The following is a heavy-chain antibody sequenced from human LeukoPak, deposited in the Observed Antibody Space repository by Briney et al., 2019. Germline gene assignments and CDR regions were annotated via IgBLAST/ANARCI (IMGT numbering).Heavy chain of an antibody. Sequence: PGGSLRLSCSASGFTFSNYWMTWVRQSPGKGLEWVGRIKSNPDGGTTDFAAPVKGRFTISRDDSKNTLYLQMHIAQTEDTAVYFCTTDLGITMIRGVFVSWGQGTLVTVSS. D-gene: IGHD3-10*01. CDR3: TTDLGITMIRGVFVS. CDR1: GFTFSNYW. V-gene: IGHV3-15*05. CDR2: IKSNPDGGTT. J-gene: IGHJ5*02.